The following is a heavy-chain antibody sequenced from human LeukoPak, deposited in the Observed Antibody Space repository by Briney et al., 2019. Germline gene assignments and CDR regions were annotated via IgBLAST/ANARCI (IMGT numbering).Heavy chain of an antibody. J-gene: IGHJ4*02. CDR3: AKDVGAQNLGQLPYYFAY. Sequence: GGSLRLSCAASGFTFSSYAMSWVRQAPGKGLEWVSAISGSGGSTYYADSVKGRFTISRDNSKNTLYLQMNSLRAEDTAVYYCAKDVGAQNLGQLPYYFAYSGQRTLATVPS. CDR1: GFTFSSYA. D-gene: IGHD2-2*01. V-gene: IGHV3-23*01. CDR2: ISGSGGST.